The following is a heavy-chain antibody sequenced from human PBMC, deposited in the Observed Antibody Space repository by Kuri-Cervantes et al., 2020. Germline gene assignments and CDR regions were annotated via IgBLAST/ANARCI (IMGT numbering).Heavy chain of an antibody. CDR3: ARARLVGYYYYYGMDV. V-gene: IGHV1-69*02. D-gene: IGHD1-26*01. CDR1: GGTFSSYT. CDR2: IIPILGIA. Sequence: SVKVSCKASGGTFSSYTISWVRQAPGQGLEWMGRIIPILGIANYAQKFQGRVTITADKSTSTAYMELSSLRSEDTAVYYCARARLVGYYYYYGMDVWGQGTTVTVSS. J-gene: IGHJ6*02.